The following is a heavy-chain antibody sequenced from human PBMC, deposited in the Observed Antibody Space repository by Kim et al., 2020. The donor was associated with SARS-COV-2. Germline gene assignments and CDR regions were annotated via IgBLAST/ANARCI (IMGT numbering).Heavy chain of an antibody. Sequence: AGSVKGRFTISRDNAKNSLYLQMNSLRAEDTALYYCAKGNSGWYGAGLDYWGQGTLVTVSS. D-gene: IGHD6-19*01. J-gene: IGHJ4*02. V-gene: IGHV3-9*01. CDR3: AKGNSGWYGAGLDY.